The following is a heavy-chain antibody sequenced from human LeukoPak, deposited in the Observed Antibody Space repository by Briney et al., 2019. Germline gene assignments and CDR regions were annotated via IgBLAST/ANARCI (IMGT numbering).Heavy chain of an antibody. J-gene: IGHJ4*02. CDR2: ISAYNGNT. D-gene: IGHD6-19*01. CDR3: ARDESSGWYGGDY. V-gene: IGHV1-18*01. Sequence: ASVKVSCKASGYTFTSYGISWVRQAPGQGLEWMGWISAYNGNTNYAQKLQGRVTMNTDTSTSTAYMELRSLSSADTAVYYCARDESSGWYGGDYWGQGTLVTVSS. CDR1: GYTFTSYG.